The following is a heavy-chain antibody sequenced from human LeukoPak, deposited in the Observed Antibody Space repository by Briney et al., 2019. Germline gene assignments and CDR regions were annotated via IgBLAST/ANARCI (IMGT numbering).Heavy chain of an antibody. CDR3: ARGGAVAGYKVDY. V-gene: IGHV3-53*01. CDR1: GFTVSSNY. Sequence: TGGSLRLSCAASGFTVSSNYMSWVRQAPGKGLEWVSVIYSGGSTYYADSVKGRFTISRDNSKNTLYLQMNSLRAEDTAVYYCARGGAVAGYKVDYWGQGTLVTVSS. D-gene: IGHD6-19*01. CDR2: IYSGGST. J-gene: IGHJ4*02.